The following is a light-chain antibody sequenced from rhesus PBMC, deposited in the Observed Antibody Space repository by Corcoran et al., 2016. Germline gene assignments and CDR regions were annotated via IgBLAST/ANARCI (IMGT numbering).Light chain of an antibody. CDR2: SAS. V-gene: IGKV1-46*01. CDR3: QHYYSYPYS. CDR1: QSFSSS. J-gene: IGKJ2*01. Sequence: DIQMTQSPSSLSASVGDTVTITCRASQSFSSSLAWYQQKPGKSPKLLIYSASSLQSGVPSRFSGSKSGTDFTLTISSLQPEDIASYYCQHYYSYPYSFGQGTKVEIK.